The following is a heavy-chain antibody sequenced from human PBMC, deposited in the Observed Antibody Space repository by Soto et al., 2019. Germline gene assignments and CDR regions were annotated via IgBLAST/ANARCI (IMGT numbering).Heavy chain of an antibody. CDR2: INIDGSST. Sequence: EVQLVESGGGLVQPGGSLRLSCAASGFTFSSYWMHWLRQAPGKGLVWVSRINIDGSSTSYADSVKGRFTISRDNAKNTLYLQMNSLRVEDTAVYYCAKGRGYCSGSSCYVDLWGQGTLVTVSS. V-gene: IGHV3-74*01. J-gene: IGHJ5*02. CDR1: GFTFSSYW. CDR3: AKGRGYCSGSSCYVDL. D-gene: IGHD2-15*01.